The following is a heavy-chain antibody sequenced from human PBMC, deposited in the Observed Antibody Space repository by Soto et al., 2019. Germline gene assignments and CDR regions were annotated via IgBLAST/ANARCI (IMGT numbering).Heavy chain of an antibody. V-gene: IGHV3-15*01. Sequence: GSLRLTCAASNFTFSYAWMSWVRQAPGKGLEWVGRIKSTAYGGTTDYAAPVKGRVTISRDDSKNTLYLQMNSLRTEDTARYYCTTDDTSGYYFHYWGQGTLVTVYS. CDR1: NFTFSYAW. CDR3: TTDDTSGYYFHY. D-gene: IGHD3-22*01. CDR2: IKSTAYGGTT. J-gene: IGHJ4*02.